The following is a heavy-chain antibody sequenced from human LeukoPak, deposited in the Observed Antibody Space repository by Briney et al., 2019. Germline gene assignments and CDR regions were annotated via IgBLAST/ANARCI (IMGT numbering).Heavy chain of an antibody. Sequence: ASVKVSCKASGGTFSSYAISWVRQAPGQGLEWRGRIIPIFGIANYAQKFQGRVTITADKSTSTAYMELSSLRSEDTAVYYCARLVGSPDTTYTNWFDPWGQGTLVTVSS. J-gene: IGHJ5*02. CDR2: IIPIFGIA. V-gene: IGHV1-69*04. CDR3: ARLVGSPDTTYTNWFDP. D-gene: IGHD2-15*01. CDR1: GGTFSSYA.